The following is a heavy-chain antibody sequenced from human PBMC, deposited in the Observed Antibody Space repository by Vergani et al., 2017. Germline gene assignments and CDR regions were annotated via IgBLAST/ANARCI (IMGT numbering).Heavy chain of an antibody. CDR3: AKGGFSGGFGGDFDY. D-gene: IGHD3-16*01. CDR1: GFTFDDYA. CDR2: ISWNSGSI. J-gene: IGHJ4*02. V-gene: IGHV3-9*01. Sequence: EVQLVESGGGLVQPGRSLRLSCAASGFTFDDYAMHWVRQAPGKGLEWVSGISWNSGSIGYADSVKGRFTISRDNAKNSLYLQMNSLRAEDTALYYCAKGGFSGGFGGDFDYWGQGTLVTVSS.